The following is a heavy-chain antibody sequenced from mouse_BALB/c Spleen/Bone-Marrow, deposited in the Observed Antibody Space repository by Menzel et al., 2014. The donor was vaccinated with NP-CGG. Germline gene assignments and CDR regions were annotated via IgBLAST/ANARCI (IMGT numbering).Heavy chain of an antibody. V-gene: IGHV3-2*02. J-gene: IGHJ2*01. CDR3: ARGGGSRSYFEY. D-gene: IGHD1-1*01. CDR2: ISYRGST. Sequence: VQLQQSGPGLVKPSQSLSLTCTVTGYSITSDYAWNWIRQFPGNKLEWMGYISYRGSTSYNPSLKSRISITRDTSKNQFFLQLNSVTTEDTGTYYCARGGGSRSYFEYWGQGTTLTVSS. CDR1: GYSITSDYA.